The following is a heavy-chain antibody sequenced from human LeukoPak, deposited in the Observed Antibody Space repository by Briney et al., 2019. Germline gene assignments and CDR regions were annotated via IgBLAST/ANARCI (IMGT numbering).Heavy chain of an antibody. D-gene: IGHD6-19*01. V-gene: IGHV1-18*01. J-gene: IGHJ4*02. CDR2: ISAYNGNT. CDR1: GYTFTSYG. Sequence: ASVKVSCKASGYTFTSYGISWVRQAPGQGLEWMGWISAYNGNTNYAQKLQGRVTMTTDTSTSTACMELRSLRSDDTAVYYCARAPRILSSGWYAHDYWGQGTLVTVSS. CDR3: ARAPRILSSGWYAHDY.